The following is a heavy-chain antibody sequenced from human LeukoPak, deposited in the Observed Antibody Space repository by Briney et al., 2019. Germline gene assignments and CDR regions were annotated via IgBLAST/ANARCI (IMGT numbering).Heavy chain of an antibody. CDR3: AKAVAHFLYDSRGPTGYYFDY. D-gene: IGHD3-22*01. CDR2: PSGSGGST. CDR1: GFTFSSYA. Sequence: GGSLTLSCAASGFTFSSYAMSRDRQAPGQGLEWVSAPSGSGGSTYYEDSVKGRFTISRDNAKNTLYLQMNSLRAEDTAVYYCAKAVAHFLYDSRGPTGYYFDYWGQGTLVTVSS. J-gene: IGHJ4*02. V-gene: IGHV3-23*01.